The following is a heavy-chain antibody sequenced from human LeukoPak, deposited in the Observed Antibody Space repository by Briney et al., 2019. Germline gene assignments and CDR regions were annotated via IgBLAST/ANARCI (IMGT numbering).Heavy chain of an antibody. D-gene: IGHD3-3*01. Sequence: GGSLRLFCAASGFTFNRYSMNWVRQAPGKGLEWISYISSSGTTIYYADSVQGRFIISRDNARNSLYLQMNSLRAEDTAVYYCARVGYSDFWSGYYWDYWGQGTLVTVSS. CDR2: ISSSGTTI. J-gene: IGHJ4*02. CDR3: ARVGYSDFWSGYYWDY. CDR1: GFTFNRYS. V-gene: IGHV3-48*01.